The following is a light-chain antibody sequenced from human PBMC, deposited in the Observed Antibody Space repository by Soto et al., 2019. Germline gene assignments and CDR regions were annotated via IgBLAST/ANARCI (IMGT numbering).Light chain of an antibody. Sequence: EIVLTQSPATLSLSPGERVTLFCQASQSVSTYLAWYQQKAGQAPRLLIYDASNRATGIPARFSGSGSGTDFTLTISSLEPEDFAVYYCQQRSNWPPWTFGQGTKVDI. CDR2: DAS. V-gene: IGKV3-11*01. J-gene: IGKJ1*01. CDR3: QQRSNWPPWT. CDR1: QSVSTY.